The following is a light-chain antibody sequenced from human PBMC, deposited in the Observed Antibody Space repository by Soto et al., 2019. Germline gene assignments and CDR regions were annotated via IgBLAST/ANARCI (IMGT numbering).Light chain of an antibody. CDR2: EVS. CDR1: RSLLHSDGRTY. Sequence: EIVMTQTPLSLSVTPGQSVSISCESSRSLLHSDGRTYLYWYLQRAGQPPQLLIYEVSNRISGVPDRFRGGRSRRDFRRTISRVEAEDVGVYYCLQTLHVPPSFVGGTKVEIK. CDR3: LQTLHVPPS. V-gene: IGKV2D-29*01. J-gene: IGKJ4*01.